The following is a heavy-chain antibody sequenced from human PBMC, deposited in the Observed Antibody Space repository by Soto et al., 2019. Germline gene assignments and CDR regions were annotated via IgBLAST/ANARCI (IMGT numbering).Heavy chain of an antibody. D-gene: IGHD3-16*02. Sequence: SETLSLTCAVYGGSFSGYYWTWIRQPPGTGLEWIGEINHSGSTNYNPSLKSRVTISVDTSKNQFSLKLTSVTAADTAVYYCANLDMITFGGVIGPNDEFDIWGQGTMVTVSS. CDR2: INHSGST. CDR1: GGSFSGYY. V-gene: IGHV4-34*01. CDR3: ANLDMITFGGVIGPNDEFDI. J-gene: IGHJ3*02.